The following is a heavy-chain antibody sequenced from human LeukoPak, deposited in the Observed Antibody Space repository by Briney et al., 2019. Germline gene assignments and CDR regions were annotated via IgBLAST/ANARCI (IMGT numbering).Heavy chain of an antibody. J-gene: IGHJ4*02. CDR3: ARVGGITGTTGHFDY. CDR2: ISSSSYI. Sequence: GGSLRLSCAAPGFTFSSYSMNWVRQAPGKGLEWVSSISSSSYIYYADSVKGRFTIPRDNAKNSLYLQMNSLRAEDTAVYYCARVGGITGTTGHFDYWGQGTLVTVSS. CDR1: GFTFSSYS. D-gene: IGHD1-7*01. V-gene: IGHV3-21*01.